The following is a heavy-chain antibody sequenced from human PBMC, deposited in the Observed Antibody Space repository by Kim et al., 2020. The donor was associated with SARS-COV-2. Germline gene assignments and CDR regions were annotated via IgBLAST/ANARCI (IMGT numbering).Heavy chain of an antibody. CDR1: GFTFSSYA. Sequence: GGSLRLSCAASGFTFSSYAMSWVRQAPGKGLEWVSAIRGSGGSTYYADPVMGRFTISRDNSTNTPYLQKNSLRAEDTAVYYYAKSNIVLTVYDIFPFDS. D-gene: IGHD2-8*01. V-gene: IGHV3-23*01. CDR2: IRGSGGST. CDR3: AKSNIVLTVYDIFPFDS. J-gene: IGHJ4*01.